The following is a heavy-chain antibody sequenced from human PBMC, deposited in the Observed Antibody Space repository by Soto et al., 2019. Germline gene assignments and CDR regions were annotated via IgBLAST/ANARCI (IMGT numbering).Heavy chain of an antibody. J-gene: IGHJ4*02. Sequence: EVQLLESGGGLVQPGGSLRLSCAASGFTFSSYAMSWVRQAPGKGLEWVSAISGSGGSTYYADSVKGRFTISRDNSKNTLYRQMNSLRAEDTAVYYCAKDDSYYYDSSGYVMDYWGQGTLVTVSS. CDR2: ISGSGGST. D-gene: IGHD3-22*01. CDR1: GFTFSSYA. V-gene: IGHV3-23*01. CDR3: AKDDSYYYDSSGYVMDY.